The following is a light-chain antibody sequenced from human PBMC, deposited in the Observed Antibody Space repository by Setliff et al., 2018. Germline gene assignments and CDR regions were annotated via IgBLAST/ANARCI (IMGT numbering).Light chain of an antibody. CDR1: GSDVGAYKF. J-gene: IGLJ1*01. CDR3: CSYTGTSTPYV. CDR2: DVS. Sequence: LTQPASVSGSPGQSIAVSCTGSGSDVGAYKFVSWYQQRPGKASRLMIYDVSNRPSGVSDRFSGSKSGNTASLTISGLQAEDEADYYCCSYTGTSTPYVFGTGTKVTVL. V-gene: IGLV2-14*01.